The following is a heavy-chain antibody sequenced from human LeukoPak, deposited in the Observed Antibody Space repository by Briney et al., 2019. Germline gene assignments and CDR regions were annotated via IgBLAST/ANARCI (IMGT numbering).Heavy chain of an antibody. CDR1: GLTFSNAW. CDR3: TTGWVGGSYYFDY. D-gene: IGHD2-15*01. V-gene: IGHV3-15*01. CDR2: IKRKTGGGTT. J-gene: IGHJ4*02. Sequence: TGGSLRLSCVVSGLTFSNAWMNWVRQAPGKGLEWVGRIKRKTGGGTTDYAAPVKGRFTISRDDAKNTLYLQINSLKTEDTAVYYCTTGWVGGSYYFDYWGQGTLVTVSS.